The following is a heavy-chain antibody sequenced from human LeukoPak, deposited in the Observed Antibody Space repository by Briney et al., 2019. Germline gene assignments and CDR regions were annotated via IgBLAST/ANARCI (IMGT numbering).Heavy chain of an antibody. CDR2: MNPNSGNT. J-gene: IGHJ6*02. V-gene: IGHV1-8*01. CDR3: ARGQGSSGWSKLYYYYGMDV. CDR1: GDTFTSYD. D-gene: IGHD6-19*01. Sequence: GASVKVSCKASGDTFTSYDINWVRQATGQGLEWMGWMNPNSGNTGYAQKFQGRVTMTRNTSISTAYMELSSLRSEDTAVYYCARGQGSSGWSKLYYYYGMDVWGQGTTVTVSS.